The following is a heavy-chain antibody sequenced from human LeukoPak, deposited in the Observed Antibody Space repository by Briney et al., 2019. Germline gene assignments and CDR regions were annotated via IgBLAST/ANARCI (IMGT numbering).Heavy chain of an antibody. V-gene: IGHV1-2*02. CDR1: GYTFTGYY. CDR2: INPNSGGT. Sequence: GASVKVSCKASGYTFTGYYMHWVRQAPGQGLEWMGWINPNSGGTNYAQKFQGRVTMTRDTSISTAYMELSRLRSDDTAVYYCARDFDGSDYYYYYGMDVWGQGTTVTVSS. J-gene: IGHJ6*02. D-gene: IGHD3-9*01. CDR3: ARDFDGSDYYYYYGMDV.